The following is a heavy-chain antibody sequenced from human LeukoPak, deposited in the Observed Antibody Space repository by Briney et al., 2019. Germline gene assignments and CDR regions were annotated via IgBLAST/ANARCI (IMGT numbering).Heavy chain of an antibody. V-gene: IGHV3-30-3*01. CDR3: ARVFVPLSYYYDSSGYNYYYGMDV. CDR2: ISYDGSNK. J-gene: IGHJ6*02. D-gene: IGHD3-22*01. Sequence: GSLRLSCAASGFTFSSYAMHWVRQAPGKGLEWVAVISYDGSNKYYADSVKGRITISRDNSKNTLYLQMNSLRAEDTAVYYCARVFVPLSYYYDSSGYNYYYGMDVWGQGTTVTVSS. CDR1: GFTFSSYA.